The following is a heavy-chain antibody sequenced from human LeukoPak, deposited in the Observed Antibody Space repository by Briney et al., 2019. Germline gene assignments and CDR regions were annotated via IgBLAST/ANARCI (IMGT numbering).Heavy chain of an antibody. V-gene: IGHV3-33*01. Sequence: GSLRLSCAASGFTFSSYGMHWVRQAPGKGLEWVAVIWYDGSNKYYADSVKGRFTISRDNSKNTLYLQMNSLRAEDTAVYYCARADPTVTNFDYWGQGTLVTVSS. CDR3: ARADPTVTNFDY. CDR2: IWYDGSNK. CDR1: GFTFSSYG. D-gene: IGHD4-17*01. J-gene: IGHJ4*02.